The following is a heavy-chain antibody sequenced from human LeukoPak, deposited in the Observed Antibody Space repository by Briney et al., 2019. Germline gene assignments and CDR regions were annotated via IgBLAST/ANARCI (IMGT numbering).Heavy chain of an antibody. CDR3: ARGGGWFDP. V-gene: IGHV4-61*05. J-gene: IGHJ5*02. CDR1: GGSISSSSYY. D-gene: IGHD3-16*01. Sequence: SETLSLTCTVSGGSISSSSYYWGWIRQPPGKGLEWMGYIYYSGSTNYNPSLKSRVTISVDTSKNQFSLKLSSVTAADTAVYYCARGGGWFDPWGQGTLVTVSS. CDR2: IYYSGST.